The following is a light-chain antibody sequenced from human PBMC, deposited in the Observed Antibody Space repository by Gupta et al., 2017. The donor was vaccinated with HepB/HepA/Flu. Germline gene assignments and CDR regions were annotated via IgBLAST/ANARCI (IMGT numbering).Light chain of an antibody. CDR3: QQYKRYPCT. Sequence: DIQLTQSPSSLSASVGDSVTITCRASQGIGNYLAWIQQKPGKARKALIDATSRLQSVGPSKCSGSGSGTDFILTISSLQPEDLATYYDQQYKRYPCTFGPGTKVEIK. V-gene: IGKV1-16*02. J-gene: IGKJ3*01. CDR1: QGIGNY. CDR2: ATS.